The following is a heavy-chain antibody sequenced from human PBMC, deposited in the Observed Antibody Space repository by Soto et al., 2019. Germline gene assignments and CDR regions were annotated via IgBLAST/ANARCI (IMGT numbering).Heavy chain of an antibody. CDR2: INVYNGHT. CDR3: ARHPSFVEGIGGMDV. J-gene: IGHJ6*02. D-gene: IGHD3-10*01. Sequence: ASVKVSYKASGYSFSSYAISWVQQAPGQGLEWIGWINVYNGHTNYAPTVQGRVAMTTDISTRTAFMELRSLRSDDTAFYYCARHPSFVEGIGGMDVWGQGTTVTVSS. V-gene: IGHV1-18*04. CDR1: GYSFSSYA.